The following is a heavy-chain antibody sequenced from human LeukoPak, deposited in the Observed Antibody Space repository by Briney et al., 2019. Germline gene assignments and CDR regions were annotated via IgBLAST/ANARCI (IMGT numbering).Heavy chain of an antibody. J-gene: IGHJ3*02. CDR1: GFTFSSYA. CDR3: ARYRYDILTGAYTDDAFAI. D-gene: IGHD3-9*01. CDR2: ISYDGSNK. Sequence: GGSLRLSCAASGFTFSSYAMHWVRQAPGKGLEWVAVISYDGSNKYYADSVKGRFTISRDNSKNTLYLQMNSLRAEDTAVYYCARYRYDILTGAYTDDAFAIWGQGTMVTVSS. V-gene: IGHV3-30*04.